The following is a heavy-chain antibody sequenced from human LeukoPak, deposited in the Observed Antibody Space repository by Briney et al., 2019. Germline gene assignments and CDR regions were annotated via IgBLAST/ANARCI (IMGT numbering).Heavy chain of an antibody. D-gene: IGHD3-10*01. CDR3: ARGDTMVRGVTGAFDI. J-gene: IGHJ3*02. Sequence: GGSLRLSCAASGFTFSSYAMHWVRQAPGKGLEWVAVISYDGSNKYYADSVKSRFTISRDNSKNTLYLQMNSLRAEDTAVYYCARGDTMVRGVTGAFDIWGQGTMVTVSS. CDR1: GFTFSSYA. CDR2: ISYDGSNK. V-gene: IGHV3-30*04.